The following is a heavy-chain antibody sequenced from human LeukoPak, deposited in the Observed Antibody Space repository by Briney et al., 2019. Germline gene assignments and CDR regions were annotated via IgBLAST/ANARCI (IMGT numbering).Heavy chain of an antibody. CDR3: VRLDSWYYFDY. J-gene: IGHJ4*02. Sequence: GESLKISCKGSGYSFTSYWIGWVRQMPGKGLEWMGIIYPGDSDTRYSPSFQGQVTISADKSISTAYLQWSNLKASDTAMYYCVRLDSWYYFDYWGQGTLVTVSS. CDR2: IYPGDSDT. V-gene: IGHV5-51*01. D-gene: IGHD6-13*01. CDR1: GYSFTSYW.